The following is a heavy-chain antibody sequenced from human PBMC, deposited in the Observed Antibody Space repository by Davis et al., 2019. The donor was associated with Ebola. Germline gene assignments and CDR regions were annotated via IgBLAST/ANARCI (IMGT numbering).Heavy chain of an antibody. Sequence: GESLKISCAASGFTFSSYSMNWVRQAPGKGLEWVSSISSSSSYIYYADSVKGRFTISRDNAKNSLYLQMNSLRAEDTAVYYCASLYYDSSGYYYYYGMDVWGQGTTVTVSS. CDR3: ASLYYDSSGYYYYYGMDV. CDR2: ISSSSSYI. CDR1: GFTFSSYS. J-gene: IGHJ6*02. V-gene: IGHV3-21*01. D-gene: IGHD3-22*01.